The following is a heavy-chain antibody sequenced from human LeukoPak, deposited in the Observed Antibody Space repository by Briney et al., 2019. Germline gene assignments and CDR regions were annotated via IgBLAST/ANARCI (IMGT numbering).Heavy chain of an antibody. J-gene: IGHJ4*02. D-gene: IGHD2-15*01. V-gene: IGHV1-3*01. CDR1: GHTFINYA. CDR3: ATSEEGR. CDR2: INVGNGDT. Sequence: ASVKVSCKASGHTFINYAIHWVRQGPGQRLEWVGWINVGNGDTKYSQRFQGRVTITRDTSASTAYMELSRLRSEDTATYYCATSEEGRWGQGTLVTVSS.